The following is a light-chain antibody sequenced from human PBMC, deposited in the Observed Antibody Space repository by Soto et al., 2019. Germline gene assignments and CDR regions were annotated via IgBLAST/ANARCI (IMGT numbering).Light chain of an antibody. CDR2: DVS. J-gene: IGKJ1*01. CDR3: EEYNSYPWT. V-gene: IGKV1-5*01. CDR1: QSISSW. Sequence: DTQMTQSPSTLSASVGDRVTITCRASQSISSWLAWYQQKPGKDPKVLIYDVSSLESGVPSRFSGSGSGTEFTLAISSLQPDDFATYYCEEYNSYPWTFGQGTEVEIK.